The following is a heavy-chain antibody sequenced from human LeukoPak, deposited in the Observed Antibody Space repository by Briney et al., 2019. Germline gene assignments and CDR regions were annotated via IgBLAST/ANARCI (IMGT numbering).Heavy chain of an antibody. J-gene: IGHJ4*02. CDR2: IDYSGST. CDR3: ARAVIAVAGTNFDY. Sequence: PSETLSLTCTVAGGSISISSYYWGWIRQPPWKGLEWIGSIDYSGSTYYNPSLKSPVPISADTSKNQSCLKLSSVTAADTAVYYCARAVIAVAGTNFDYWGQGTLVTVSS. CDR1: GGSISISSYY. V-gene: IGHV4-39*01. D-gene: IGHD6-19*01.